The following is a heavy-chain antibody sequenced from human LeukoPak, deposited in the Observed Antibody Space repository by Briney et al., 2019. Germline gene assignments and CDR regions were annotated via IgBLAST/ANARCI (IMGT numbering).Heavy chain of an antibody. V-gene: IGHV1-18*04. Sequence: ASVKVSCKASGYTFTSYGISWVRRAPGQGLEWMGWISAYNGNTNYAQKLQGRVTMTTDTSTSTAYMELRSLRSDDTAVYYCARDAGITMVRGVYYYCMDVWGKGTTVTVSS. J-gene: IGHJ6*04. CDR3: ARDAGITMVRGVYYYCMDV. CDR2: ISAYNGNT. CDR1: GYTFTSYG. D-gene: IGHD3-10*01.